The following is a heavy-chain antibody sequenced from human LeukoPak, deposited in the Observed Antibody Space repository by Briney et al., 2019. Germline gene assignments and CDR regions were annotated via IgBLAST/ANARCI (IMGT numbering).Heavy chain of an antibody. V-gene: IGHV1-46*01. CDR1: GYTFTSYY. J-gene: IGHJ3*02. CDR3: ARNHDYGDLRGAFDI. Sequence: ASVKVSCKASGYTFTSYYMHWVRQAPGQGLERVGIINPSGGSTSYAQKFQGRVTMTRDTSTSTVYMELSSLRSEDTAVYYCARNHDYGDLRGAFDIWGQGTMVTVSS. CDR2: INPSGGST. D-gene: IGHD4-17*01.